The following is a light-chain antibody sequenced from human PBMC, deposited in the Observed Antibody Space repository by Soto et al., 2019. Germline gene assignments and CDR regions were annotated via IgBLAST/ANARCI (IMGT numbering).Light chain of an antibody. CDR2: GAS. Sequence: EIVMTQSPATLSVSPGERATLSCRASQSVTSNLAWYQQKPGQAPRLLIYGASTRATGIPARFSGSGSGTEFTLTISSLQSEDCAVYYCQQYNNWPPTFGQGTRLEI. CDR3: QQYNNWPPT. V-gene: IGKV3-15*01. CDR1: QSVTSN. J-gene: IGKJ5*01.